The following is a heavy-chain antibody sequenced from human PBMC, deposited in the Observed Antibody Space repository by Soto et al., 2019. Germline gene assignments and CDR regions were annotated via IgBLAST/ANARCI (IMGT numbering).Heavy chain of an antibody. V-gene: IGHV4-39*01. CDR3: SRRAPEGFDP. Sequence: SSETLSLNCTVSGGSIYSSPYYWGWIRQSPGRGLEWIASISYSGSTFYNPSLKSRVTIFVHTSKNEFSLKLSSVTAADTALYYCSRRAPEGFDPWGQGTLVTGSS. J-gene: IGHJ5*02. CDR2: ISYSGST. CDR1: GGSIYSSPYY.